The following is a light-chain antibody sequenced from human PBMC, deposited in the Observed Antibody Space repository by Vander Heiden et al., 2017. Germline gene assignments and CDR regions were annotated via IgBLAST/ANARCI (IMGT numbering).Light chain of an antibody. V-gene: IGKV1-39*01. Sequence: DIQMTQSPSSLSASVGDRVTITCRATQSISDYLNWYQQKPEKVPKLLIYAASRLQSGVPSTFRGSGSGTHFTLTISSLQPDDFATYYCQRSYDTPRTFGQGTKVEIK. J-gene: IGKJ1*01. CDR3: QRSYDTPRT. CDR2: AAS. CDR1: QSISDY.